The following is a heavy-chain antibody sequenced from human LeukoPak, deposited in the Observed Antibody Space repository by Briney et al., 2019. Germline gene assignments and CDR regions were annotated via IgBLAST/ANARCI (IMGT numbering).Heavy chain of an antibody. V-gene: IGHV3-23*01. D-gene: IGHD3-3*01. J-gene: IGHJ3*02. Sequence: GGSLRLSCAASGFTFSSYAMSWVRQAPGKGLEWVSAISGSGGSTYYADSVKGRFTISRDNYKNTLYLQMNSLRAEDTAVYYCAKDGGHYDFWSGHDAFDIWGRGTMVTVSS. CDR1: GFTFSSYA. CDR2: ISGSGGST. CDR3: AKDGGHYDFWSGHDAFDI.